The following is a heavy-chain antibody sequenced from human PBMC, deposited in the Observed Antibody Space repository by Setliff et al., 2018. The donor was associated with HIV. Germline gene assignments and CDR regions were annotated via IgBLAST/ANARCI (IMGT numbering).Heavy chain of an antibody. CDR1: GFNFRNYN. CDR3: AREDSSWYGSLDY. V-gene: IGHV3-21*01. Sequence: GGSLRLSCAASGFNFRNYNMNWVRQAPGKGLEWVSCITSGSGYIYYADSVKGRFTISRDSAKNSLYLQMNSLRAEDTAVYYCAREDSSWYGSLDYWGQGTPVTVSS. J-gene: IGHJ4*02. D-gene: IGHD6-13*01. CDR2: ITSGSGYI.